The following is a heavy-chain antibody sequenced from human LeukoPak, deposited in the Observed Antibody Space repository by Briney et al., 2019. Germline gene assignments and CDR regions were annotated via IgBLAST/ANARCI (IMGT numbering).Heavy chain of an antibody. V-gene: IGHV7-4-1*02. CDR3: ARVYYHSSSPNNYYYYYMDV. CDR1: GYTFTSYA. D-gene: IGHD6-6*01. Sequence: GASVKVSCKASGYTFTSYAMNWVRQAPGQGLEWMGWINTNTGNPTYAQGFTGRFVFSLDTSVSAAYLQISSLKAEDTAVYYCARVYYHSSSPNNYYYYYMDVWGKGTTVTVSS. CDR2: INTNTGNP. J-gene: IGHJ6*03.